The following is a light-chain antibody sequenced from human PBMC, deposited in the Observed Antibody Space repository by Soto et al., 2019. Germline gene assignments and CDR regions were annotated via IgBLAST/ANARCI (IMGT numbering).Light chain of an antibody. V-gene: IGKV3-15*01. CDR3: QRYNNWPPELT. Sequence: EIVMTQSPATLSVSPGERATLSCRASQSVSSNLAWYQQKPGQAPRLLIYDASTRATGIPARFSGSGSGTEFTLSISSLQSEDFAGYYCQRYNNWPPELTFGGGTKVEIK. J-gene: IGKJ4*01. CDR1: QSVSSN. CDR2: DAS.